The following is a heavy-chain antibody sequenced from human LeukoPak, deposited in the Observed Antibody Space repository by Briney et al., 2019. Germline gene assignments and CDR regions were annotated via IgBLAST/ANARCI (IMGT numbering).Heavy chain of an antibody. Sequence: ASVKVSCKASGYTFTGYYIHWVRQAAGQGLEWMAWINPDSGDSYSAPKVQGRVTMTRDTSISTASMEVSWLSSDGTAVYYCATGVATAFTYWGQGTLVTVSS. V-gene: IGHV1-2*02. D-gene: IGHD5-12*01. CDR1: GYTFTGYY. CDR3: ATGVATAFTY. CDR2: INPDSGDS. J-gene: IGHJ4*02.